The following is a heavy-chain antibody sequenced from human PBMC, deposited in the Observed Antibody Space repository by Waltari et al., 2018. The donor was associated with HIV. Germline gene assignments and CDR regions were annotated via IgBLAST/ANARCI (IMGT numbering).Heavy chain of an antibody. CDR2: ISGSGGTT. J-gene: IGHJ4*02. CDR1: EFTFNNYA. D-gene: IGHD4-17*01. CDR3: AKSYGDYLRRYFFDY. V-gene: IGHV3-23*01. Sequence: EALLLESGGDVVQPGGSLRLSCVASEFTFNNYAMSWVRQAPGKGVGWGSSISGSGGTTYYADSVKGRFTVSRDNSKNTMYLQMNSLRAGDTAIYYCAKSYGDYLRRYFFDYWGQGTLVTVSS.